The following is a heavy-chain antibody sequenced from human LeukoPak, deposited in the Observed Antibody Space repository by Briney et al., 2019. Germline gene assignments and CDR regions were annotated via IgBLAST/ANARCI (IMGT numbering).Heavy chain of an antibody. D-gene: IGHD3-9*01. J-gene: IGHJ4*02. V-gene: IGHV3-30-3*01. CDR1: GFTFSSYA. CDR2: ISYDGSNK. CDR3: AREPVGSYDILSFDY. Sequence: PGVSLRLSCAASGFTFSSYAMHWVRQAPGKGLEWVAVISYDGSNKYYADSVKGRFTISRDNSKNTLYLQMNSLRAEDTAVYYCAREPVGSYDILSFDYWGQGTLVTVSS.